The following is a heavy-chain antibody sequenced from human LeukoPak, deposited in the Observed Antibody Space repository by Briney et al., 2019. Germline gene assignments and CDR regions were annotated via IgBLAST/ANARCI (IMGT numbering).Heavy chain of an antibody. D-gene: IGHD6-13*01. CDR3: AKRFQGFGYNSRWPEDQYFDY. CDR1: GFTVSTNY. CDR2: IYSGGST. J-gene: IGHJ4*02. Sequence: GGSLRLSCAASGFTVSTNYMNWVRQAPGKGLEWVSVIYSGGSTYYADSVRGRFTISRDNSKNTLYLQMNSLRAEDTAAYYCAKRFQGFGYNSRWPEDQYFDYWGQGTLVTVSS. V-gene: IGHV3-53*01.